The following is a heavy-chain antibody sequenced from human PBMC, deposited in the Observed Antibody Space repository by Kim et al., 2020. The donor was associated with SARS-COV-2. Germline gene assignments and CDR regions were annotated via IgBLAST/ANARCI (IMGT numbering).Heavy chain of an antibody. Sequence: GGSLRLSCAASGFTFSAFWMHWVRQAPGKGLVWVARVKSDASAAYYADSVRGRFTVSRDNAKSTVYLQMNSLRAEDTAVYYCAKVARNFGQYYYDSWGQGTLVTVSS. D-gene: IGHD1-7*01. J-gene: IGHJ4*02. V-gene: IGHV3-74*01. CDR1: GFTFSAFW. CDR2: VKSDASAA. CDR3: AKVARNFGQYYYDS.